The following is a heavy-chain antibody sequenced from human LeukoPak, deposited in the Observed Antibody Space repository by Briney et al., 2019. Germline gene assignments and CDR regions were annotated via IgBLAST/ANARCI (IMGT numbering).Heavy chain of an antibody. CDR1: GFTFSSYG. J-gene: IGHJ4*02. CDR2: IRYDGTNK. V-gene: IGHV3-30*02. CDR3: ATYTIVPSGVDY. D-gene: IGHD2/OR15-2a*01. Sequence: PGGSLRLSCAASGFTFSSYGMHWVRQAPGKGLEGLAFIRYDGTNKYHADSVKGRFTISRDNSKNTLYLQMNSLRAEDTAVYYCATYTIVPSGVDYWGQGTLVTVSS.